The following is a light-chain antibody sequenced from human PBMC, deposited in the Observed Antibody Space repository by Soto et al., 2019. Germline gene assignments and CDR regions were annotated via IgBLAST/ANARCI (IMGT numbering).Light chain of an antibody. V-gene: IGLV2-11*01. J-gene: IGLJ1*01. Sequence: QSALTQPRSVSGYPGQSVTISCTGTSSDVGGYNSVSWYQQHPGKAPKLMIYDVSKRPSGVPDRFSGSKSGNTASLTISGLQAEYEADYYCFSYAGSYIYVFGTGTKVTVL. CDR3: FSYAGSYIYV. CDR2: DVS. CDR1: SSDVGGYNS.